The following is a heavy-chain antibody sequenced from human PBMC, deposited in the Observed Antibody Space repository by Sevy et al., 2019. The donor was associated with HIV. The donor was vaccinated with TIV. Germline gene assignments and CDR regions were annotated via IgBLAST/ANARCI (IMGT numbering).Heavy chain of an antibody. Sequence: GGSLRLSCAASGFTVSSNYMSWVRQAPGKGLEWVSVIYSGVSTYYADSVKGRFTISRDNSKNTLYLQMNSLRAEDTAGYYCARVSVYYYDTSGYYTTGNAFYIWGQGTMVTVSS. D-gene: IGHD3-22*01. CDR2: IYSGVST. CDR3: ARVSVYYYDTSGYYTTGNAFYI. V-gene: IGHV3-53*01. CDR1: GFTVSSNY. J-gene: IGHJ3*02.